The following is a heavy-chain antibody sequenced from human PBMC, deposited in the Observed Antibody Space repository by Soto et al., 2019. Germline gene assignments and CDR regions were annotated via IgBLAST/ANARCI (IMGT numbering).Heavy chain of an antibody. Sequence: GGSLRLSCAASGFTFSSYAMSWVRQAPGKGLEWVSVISGSGGDTYYADSVKGRFTISRDNSKNTLSLQMNSLRAEDTAVYYCASPLILYDSSGYYPQPHDAFDIWGQGTMVTVSS. J-gene: IGHJ3*02. D-gene: IGHD3-22*01. CDR3: ASPLILYDSSGYYPQPHDAFDI. V-gene: IGHV3-23*01. CDR2: ISGSGGDT. CDR1: GFTFSSYA.